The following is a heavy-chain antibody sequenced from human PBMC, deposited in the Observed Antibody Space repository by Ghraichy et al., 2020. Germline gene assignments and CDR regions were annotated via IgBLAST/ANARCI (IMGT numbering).Heavy chain of an antibody. Sequence: SETLSLTCTVSGGSVSSGSYYWSWIRQPPGKGLEWIGYIYYSGSTNYNPSLKSRVTISVDTSKNQFSLKLSSVTAADTAVYYCARGYGDYENYWGQGTLVTVSS. V-gene: IGHV4-61*01. CDR2: IYYSGST. D-gene: IGHD4-17*01. CDR3: ARGYGDYENY. J-gene: IGHJ4*02. CDR1: GGSVSSGSYY.